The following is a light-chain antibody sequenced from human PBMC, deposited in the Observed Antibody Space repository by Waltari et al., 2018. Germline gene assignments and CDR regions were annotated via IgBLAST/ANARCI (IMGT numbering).Light chain of an antibody. J-gene: IGKJ1*01. CDR2: GAS. Sequence: EIIMTQSPATLSMSPGERPTLSRRASQNVNSNLAWYRQKPGQAPRLLIYGASIRATGIPARFSGSGSGTQFTLTINSLQSEDSAVYFCQQHNDWPPWTFGQGTKVELK. V-gene: IGKV3-15*01. CDR3: QQHNDWPPWT. CDR1: QNVNSN.